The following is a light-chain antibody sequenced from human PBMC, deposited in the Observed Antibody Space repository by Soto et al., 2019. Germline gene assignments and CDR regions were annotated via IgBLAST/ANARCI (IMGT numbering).Light chain of an antibody. J-gene: IGLJ2*01. V-gene: IGLV1-51*01. CDR2: DNN. CDR1: SSNIGNTY. CDR3: GTWDSSLSAGV. Sequence: QSVLTQPPSVSAAPGQKGTISYSGSSSNIGNTYVSWYQQLPGTAPKLLIYDNNKRPSGIPDRFSGSKSGTSATLGITGLQTGDEADYYCGTWDSSLSAGVFGGGTKVTVL.